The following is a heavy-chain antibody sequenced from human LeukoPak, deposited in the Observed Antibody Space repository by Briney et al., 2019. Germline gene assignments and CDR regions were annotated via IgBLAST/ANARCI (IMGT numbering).Heavy chain of an antibody. CDR2: LVGSGDAT. CDR1: GFTFRSYG. V-gene: IGHV3-23*01. Sequence: PGGSLRLSCVTSGFTFRSYGMGWVRQAPGKGLEWVSALVGSGDATYYADSVKGRFTISRDNSKNTLYLQMNSLRAEDTAVYYCARVNSSGSWTPPFDYWGQGTLVTVSS. CDR3: ARVNSSGSWTPPFDY. D-gene: IGHD1-26*01. J-gene: IGHJ4*02.